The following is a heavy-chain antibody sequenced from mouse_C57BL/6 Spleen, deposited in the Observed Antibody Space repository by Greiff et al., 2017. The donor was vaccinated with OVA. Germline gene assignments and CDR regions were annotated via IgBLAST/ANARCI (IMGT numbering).Heavy chain of an antibody. D-gene: IGHD2-1*01. CDR1: GYTFTSYW. V-gene: IGHV1-72*01. Sequence: QVQLQQPGAELVKPGASVKLSCKASGYTFTSYWMHWVKQRPGHGLEWIGRIDPNSGGTTYNEKFKGKATLTADKSSSTAYMQLSSLTSEDSADYYCARGKWGNYDFDYWGQGTTLTVSS. CDR2: IDPNSGGT. J-gene: IGHJ2*01. CDR3: ARGKWGNYDFDY.